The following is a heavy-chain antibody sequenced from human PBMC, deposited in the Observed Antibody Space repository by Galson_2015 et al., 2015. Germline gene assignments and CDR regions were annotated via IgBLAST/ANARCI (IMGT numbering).Heavy chain of an antibody. J-gene: IGHJ4*02. CDR1: GFTFSTYG. CDR3: ARDRGRSSLDY. V-gene: IGHV3-33*01. CDR2: IRYDGSIK. Sequence: SLRLSCAASGFTFSTYGMHWVRQAPGKGLEWVALIRYDGSIKWYADSVKGRFTISRDESKNTLYLQMNSLRAEDTAVYYCARDRGRSSLDYWGQGTLVTVSS.